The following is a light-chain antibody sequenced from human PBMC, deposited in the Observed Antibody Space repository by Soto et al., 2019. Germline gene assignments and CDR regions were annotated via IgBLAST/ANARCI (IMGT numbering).Light chain of an antibody. J-gene: IGKJ1*01. V-gene: IGKV3-11*01. CDR1: QSVSSN. Sequence: RASQSVSSNLAWYQQQPRQPPRLLIYDASKRATGLPARFSGSGFGTDYTPTISSLEPEDFAVYYCQQRSKWRTFGQGTKVDIK. CDR3: QQRSKWRT. CDR2: DAS.